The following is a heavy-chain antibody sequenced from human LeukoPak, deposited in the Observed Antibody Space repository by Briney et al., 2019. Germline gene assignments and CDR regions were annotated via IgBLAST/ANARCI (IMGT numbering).Heavy chain of an antibody. CDR2: IYYSGST. Sequence: PSETLSLTCTVSGCSISSGDYYWSWIRQPPGKGLEWIGYIYYSGSTYYNPSLKSRVTISVDTSKNQFSLKLSSVTAADTAVYYCARDISSSWSGDLDYWGQGTLVTVSS. CDR1: GCSISSGDYY. D-gene: IGHD6-13*01. V-gene: IGHV4-30-4*01. J-gene: IGHJ4*02. CDR3: ARDISSSWSGDLDY.